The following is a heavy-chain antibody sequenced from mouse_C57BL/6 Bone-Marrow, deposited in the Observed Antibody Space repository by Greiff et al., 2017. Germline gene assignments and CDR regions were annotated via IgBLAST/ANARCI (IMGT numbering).Heavy chain of an antibody. V-gene: IGHV3-6*01. D-gene: IGHD1-2*01. CDR2: ISYDGSN. CDR1: GYSITSGYY. J-gene: IGHJ3*01. CDR3: AREDYGREARFAY. Sequence: EVKLQESGPGLVKPSQSLSLTCSVTGYSITSGYYWNWIRQFPGNKLEWMGYISYDGSNNYNPSLKNRISITRDTSKNQFFLKLNSVTTEDTATYDCAREDYGREARFAYWGQGTLVTVSA.